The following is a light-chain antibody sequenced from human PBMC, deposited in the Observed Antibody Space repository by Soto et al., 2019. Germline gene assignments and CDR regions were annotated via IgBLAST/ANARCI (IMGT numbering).Light chain of an antibody. Sequence: QSVLTQPASVSGSPGQSITISCTGSSSDVGGYNYVSWYQQHPGKAPKLIIYEVSNRPSGVSNRFSGSKSGNTASLTISGLQAEDEADYYCSSYTTNSTPYVFGTGTNLTVL. J-gene: IGLJ1*01. V-gene: IGLV2-14*01. CDR2: EVS. CDR1: SSDVGGYNY. CDR3: SSYTTNSTPYV.